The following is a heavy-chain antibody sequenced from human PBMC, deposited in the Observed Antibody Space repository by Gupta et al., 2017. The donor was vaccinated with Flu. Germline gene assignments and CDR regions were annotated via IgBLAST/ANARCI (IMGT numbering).Heavy chain of an antibody. D-gene: IGHD4-11*01. Sequence: QVQLQESGPGLVKPSQTLSLTCTVSGDSISSGGYFWSWIRQHPGKGLEWIGYIYYSGNTYYNPSLKSRVTISGDTSKNQFSLKLSSVTAADTAVYYCARETTTFNWFDPWGQGILVTVSS. CDR3: ARETTTFNWFDP. CDR2: IYYSGNT. CDR1: GDSISSGGYF. J-gene: IGHJ5*02. V-gene: IGHV4-31*03.